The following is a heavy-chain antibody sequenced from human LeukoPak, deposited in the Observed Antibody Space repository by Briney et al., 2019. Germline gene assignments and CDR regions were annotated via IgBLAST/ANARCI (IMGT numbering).Heavy chain of an antibody. Sequence: PGGSLRLSCAASGFTFSSYSMNWVRQAPGKGLEWVSYISSSGSTIYYADSVKGRFTISRDNAKNSLYPQMNSLRAEDTAVYYCARVYTTSSSWYGDFDYWGQGTLVTVSS. CDR3: ARVYTTSSSWYGDFDY. CDR1: GFTFSSYS. J-gene: IGHJ4*02. CDR2: ISSSGSTI. D-gene: IGHD6-13*01. V-gene: IGHV3-48*01.